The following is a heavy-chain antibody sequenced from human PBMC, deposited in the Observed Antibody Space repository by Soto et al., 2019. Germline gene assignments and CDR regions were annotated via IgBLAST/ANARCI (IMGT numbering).Heavy chain of an antibody. V-gene: IGHV3-48*02. J-gene: IGHJ6*02. CDR1: GFTFSSYS. Sequence: PGGSLRLSCAASGFTFSSYSMNWVRQAPGKGLEWVSYISSSSSTIYYADSVKGRFTISRDNAKNSLYLQMNSLRDEDTAVYYCARDREGDYGDNGMDVWGQGTTVTVSS. CDR2: ISSSSSTI. D-gene: IGHD4-17*01. CDR3: ARDREGDYGDNGMDV.